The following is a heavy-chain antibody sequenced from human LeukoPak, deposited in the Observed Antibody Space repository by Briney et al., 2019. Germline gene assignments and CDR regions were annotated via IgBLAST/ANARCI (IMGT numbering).Heavy chain of an antibody. Sequence: GGSLRLSCAASGFTFSSYWMHWVRQAPGKGLVWVSRINRDGSTTSYADSVKGRFTISRDNAKNTLYLQMNSLRAEDTAVYYCARDKDWILFDYWGQGTLVTVSS. CDR3: ARDKDWILFDY. D-gene: IGHD3/OR15-3a*01. CDR2: INRDGSTT. J-gene: IGHJ4*02. V-gene: IGHV3-74*01. CDR1: GFTFSSYW.